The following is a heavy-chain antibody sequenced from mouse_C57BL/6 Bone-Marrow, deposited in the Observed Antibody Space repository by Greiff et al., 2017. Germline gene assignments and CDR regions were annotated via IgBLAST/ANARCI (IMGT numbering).Heavy chain of an antibody. D-gene: IGHD2-3*01. Sequence: VKLVESGAELVRPGASVTLSCKASGYTFTDYEMHWVKQTPVHGLEWIGAIDPETGGTAYNQKFKGKAILTADKSSSTAYMELRSLTSEDSAVYYCTRQGIYDGYWGQGTSVTVSS. J-gene: IGHJ4*01. V-gene: IGHV1-15*01. CDR1: GYTFTDYE. CDR3: TRQGIYDGY. CDR2: IDPETGGT.